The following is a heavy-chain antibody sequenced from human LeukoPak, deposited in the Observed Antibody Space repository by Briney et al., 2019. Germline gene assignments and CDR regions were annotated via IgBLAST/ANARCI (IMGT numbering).Heavy chain of an antibody. CDR3: VLAAGARVAFDY. V-gene: IGHV1-2*02. CDR2: INPNSGGT. D-gene: IGHD6-13*01. Sequence: ASVKVSCEASGYTFTGYYMHWVRQAPGQGLEWMGWINPNSGGTNYAQKFQGRVTMTRDTSISTAYMELSRLRSDDTAVYYCVLAAGARVAFDYWGQGTLVTVSS. CDR1: GYTFTGYY. J-gene: IGHJ4*02.